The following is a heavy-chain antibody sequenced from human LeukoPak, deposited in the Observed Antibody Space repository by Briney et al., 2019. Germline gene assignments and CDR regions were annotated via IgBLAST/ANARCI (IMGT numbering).Heavy chain of an antibody. J-gene: IGHJ5*02. CDR3: ARGRRGYSYGVNWFDP. Sequence: SETLSLTCAVYGGSFSGYYWSWIRQPPGKGLEWIGEINHSGSTNHNPSLKSRVTISVDTSKNQFSLKPSSVTAADTAVYYCARGRRGYSYGVNWFDPWGQGTLVTVSS. CDR2: INHSGST. V-gene: IGHV4-34*01. D-gene: IGHD5-18*01. CDR1: GGSFSGYY.